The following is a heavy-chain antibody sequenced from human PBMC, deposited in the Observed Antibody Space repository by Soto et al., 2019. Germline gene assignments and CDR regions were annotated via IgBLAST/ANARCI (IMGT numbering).Heavy chain of an antibody. CDR3: AKPAIAVAGRWSAAFAI. D-gene: IGHD6-19*01. CDR1: GFTFSSYA. J-gene: IGHJ3*02. V-gene: IGHV3-23*01. CDR2: ISGTGSGGST. Sequence: GSLRLSCAASGFTFSSYAMSWVRQAPGKGLEWVSAISGTGSGGSTYYADSVKGRFTISRDNSKNTLSLQMNSLRAEDTAVYYCAKPAIAVAGRWSAAFAIWGQGTIVTGSS.